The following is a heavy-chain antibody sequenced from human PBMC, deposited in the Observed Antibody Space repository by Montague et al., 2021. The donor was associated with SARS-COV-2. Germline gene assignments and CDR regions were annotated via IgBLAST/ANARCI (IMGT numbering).Heavy chain of an antibody. D-gene: IGHD3-10*01. CDR3: AARGFGESNGDLFDY. CDR1: GFPFTSSA. J-gene: IGHJ4*02. Sequence: SVKVSCKASGFPFTSSAMQLLRQARGQRLEWIGWIVVGSGNTNYAQKFQERVTITRDMSTSTAYMELSSLRSEDTAVYYCAARGFGESNGDLFDYWGQGTLVTVSS. CDR2: IVVGSGNT. V-gene: IGHV1-58*02.